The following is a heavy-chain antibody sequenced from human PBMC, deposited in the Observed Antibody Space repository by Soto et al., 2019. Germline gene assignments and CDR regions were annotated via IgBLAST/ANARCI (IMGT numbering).Heavy chain of an antibody. V-gene: IGHV3-30-3*01. J-gene: IGHJ4*02. CDR1: GFTFSSYA. Sequence: QVQLVESGGGVVQPGRSLRLSCAASGFTFSSYAMHWVRQAPGKGLEWVAVISYDGSNKYYADSVKGRFTISRDNSKNPLYLQMNSLRAEDTAVYYCARDPSTPPYSSSPEGGWGQGTLVTVSS. D-gene: IGHD6-6*01. CDR3: ARDPSTPPYSSSPEGG. CDR2: ISYDGSNK.